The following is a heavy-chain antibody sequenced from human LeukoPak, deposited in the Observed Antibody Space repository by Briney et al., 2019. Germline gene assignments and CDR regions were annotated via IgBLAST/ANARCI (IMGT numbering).Heavy chain of an antibody. Sequence: ASVKVSCKASGGTFSSYAISWVRQAPGQGLEWMGRIIPILGIANYAQKFQGRVTITADKSTSTAYMELSSLRSEDTAVYYCAARYQSGGFDYWGQGTLVTVSS. CDR1: GGTFSSYA. V-gene: IGHV1-69*04. CDR3: AARYQSGGFDY. J-gene: IGHJ4*02. CDR2: IIPILGIA. D-gene: IGHD6-25*01.